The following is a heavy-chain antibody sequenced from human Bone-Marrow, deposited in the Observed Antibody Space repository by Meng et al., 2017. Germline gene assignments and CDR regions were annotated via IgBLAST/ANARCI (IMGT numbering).Heavy chain of an antibody. V-gene: IGHV3-30*07. CDR3: ARAIYSGGWYGFDY. CDR2: ISYDGSNK. Sequence: LVQSGGGVVQPGRALRLSCAASGFTFSSYAMHWVRQAPGKGLEWVAVISYDGSNKYYADSVKGRFTISRDNSKNTLYLQMDSLTADDTAVYYCARAIYSGGWYGFDYWGQGTLVTVSS. CDR1: GFTFSSYA. J-gene: IGHJ4*02. D-gene: IGHD6-19*01.